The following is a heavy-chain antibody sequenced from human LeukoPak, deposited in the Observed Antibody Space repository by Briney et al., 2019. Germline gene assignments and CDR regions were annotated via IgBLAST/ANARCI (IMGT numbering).Heavy chain of an antibody. CDR2: IHYTGSI. D-gene: IGHD3-22*01. CDR3: ARVTGYIVEDYFDY. CDR1: GGSISGYF. V-gene: IGHV4-59*01. J-gene: IGHJ4*02. Sequence: PSETLSFTCSVSGGSISGYFWTWIRQSPGKGLEWIGFIHYTGSINYNPSLKSRVTMSVDTSKNHFSLKLTSVTAADTAVYYCARVTGYIVEDYFDYWGQGTLVTVSS.